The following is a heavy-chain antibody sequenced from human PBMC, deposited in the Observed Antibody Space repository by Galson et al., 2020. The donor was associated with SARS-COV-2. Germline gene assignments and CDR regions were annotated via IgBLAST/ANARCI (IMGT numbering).Heavy chain of an antibody. CDR3: ARARSDSSGYYYYYYYMDV. J-gene: IGHJ6*03. D-gene: IGHD3-22*01. Sequence: GESLKISCAASGFTFSSYDMHWVRQATGKGLEWVSAIGTAGDPYYPGSVKGRFTISRENAKNSLYLQMNSLRAGDTAVYYCARARSDSSGYYYYYYYMDVWGKGTTVTVSS. CDR1: GFTFSSYD. CDR2: IGTAGDP. V-gene: IGHV3-13*05.